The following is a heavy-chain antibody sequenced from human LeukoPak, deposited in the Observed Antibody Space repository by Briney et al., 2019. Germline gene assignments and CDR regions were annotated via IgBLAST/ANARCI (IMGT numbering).Heavy chain of an antibody. CDR1: GGSISSYY. Sequence: SETLSLTCTVPGGSISSYYWSWIRQPPGKGLEWIGYIYYSGSTNYNPSLKSRVTISVDTSKNQFSLKLSSVTAADTAVYYCARDQVAANAFDIWGQGTMVTVSS. V-gene: IGHV4-59*01. CDR2: IYYSGST. J-gene: IGHJ3*02. CDR3: ARDQVAANAFDI. D-gene: IGHD2-15*01.